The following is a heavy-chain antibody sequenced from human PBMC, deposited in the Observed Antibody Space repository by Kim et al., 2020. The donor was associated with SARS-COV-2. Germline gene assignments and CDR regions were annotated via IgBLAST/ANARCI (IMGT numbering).Heavy chain of an antibody. J-gene: IGHJ6*02. Sequence: YDVDSLKGRFTISRDNAKNSLYLQMNSLRAEDTAVYYCARVSGYYYGMDVWGQGTTVTVSS. V-gene: IGHV3-7*01. CDR3: ARVSGYYYGMDV. D-gene: IGHD6-19*01.